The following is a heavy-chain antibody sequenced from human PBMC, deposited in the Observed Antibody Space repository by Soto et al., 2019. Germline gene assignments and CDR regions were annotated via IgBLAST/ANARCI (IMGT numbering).Heavy chain of an antibody. CDR3: VAYYYGSGSYNGMDV. CDR2: ISSNGGST. D-gene: IGHD3-10*01. V-gene: IGHV3-64D*06. J-gene: IGHJ6*02. CDR1: GFTFSSYA. Sequence: GGSLRLSCSASGFTFSSYAMHWVRQAPGKGLEYVSAISSNGGSTYYADSVKGRFTISRDNSKNTLYLQMSSLRAEDTAVYYCVAYYYGSGSYNGMDVWGQGTTVTVSS.